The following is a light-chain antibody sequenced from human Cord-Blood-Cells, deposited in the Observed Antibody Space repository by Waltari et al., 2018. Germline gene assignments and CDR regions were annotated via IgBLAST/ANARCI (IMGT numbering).Light chain of an antibody. Sequence: QSALTQPASVSGSPGQSITISCHGTSSDVGGYNYVSWYQQHPGHAPKLMIYEVSNRPSGVSHRFSGSKSGNTASLTISGLQAEDEADYYCSSYTSSSTLVFGGGTKLTVL. CDR3: SSYTSSSTLV. CDR1: SSDVGGYNY. J-gene: IGLJ2*01. V-gene: IGLV2-14*01. CDR2: EVS.